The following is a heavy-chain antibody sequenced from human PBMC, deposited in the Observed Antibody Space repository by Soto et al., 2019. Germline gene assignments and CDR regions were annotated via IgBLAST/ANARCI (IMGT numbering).Heavy chain of an antibody. CDR1: GGSISSGGYY. V-gene: IGHV4-31*03. CDR3: ARATGLKGGVGY. J-gene: IGHJ4*02. CDR2: IYYRGST. Sequence: QVQLQESGPGLVKPSQTLSLTCTVSGGSISSGGYYWSWIRQHPGKGLEWIGYIYYRGSTYYNPSHTTRVTSSVDPSQNPFALKLSSVTAADTAVYYGARATGLKGGVGYWGQGTLVTVSS. D-gene: IGHD2-8*02.